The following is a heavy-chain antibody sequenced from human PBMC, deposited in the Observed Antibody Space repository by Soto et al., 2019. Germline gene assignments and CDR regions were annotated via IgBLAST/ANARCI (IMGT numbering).Heavy chain of an antibody. CDR1: GFTFNKYV. CDR3: AKTRPYDATGYRPDGLDV. J-gene: IGHJ3*01. Sequence: GGSLRLSCAASGFTFNKYVMNWVRQAPGKGLEWVSGISGSAGTTYYTDSVKGRFTISRDNSEDTLYLQINSLRPEDTARYYCAKTRPYDATGYRPDGLDVWGQGTMVTV. CDR2: ISGSAGTT. D-gene: IGHD3-9*01. V-gene: IGHV3-23*01.